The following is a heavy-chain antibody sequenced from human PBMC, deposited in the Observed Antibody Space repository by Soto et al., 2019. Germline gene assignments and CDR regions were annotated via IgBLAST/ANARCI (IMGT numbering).Heavy chain of an antibody. V-gene: IGHV3-48*02. D-gene: IGHD3-3*01. Sequence: GSLRLSCAASDYTFSTYSMNWVRQAPGKGLEWVAYISYNSESTSYAESVKGRFTISRDDAKNSLFLQMNSLRDEDSAVYYCARLYYDYVWGQGTTVTVSS. J-gene: IGHJ6*02. CDR1: DYTFSTYS. CDR2: ISYNSEST. CDR3: ARLYYDYV.